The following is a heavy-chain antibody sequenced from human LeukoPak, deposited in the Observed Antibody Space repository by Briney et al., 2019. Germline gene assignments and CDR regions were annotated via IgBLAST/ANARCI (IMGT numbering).Heavy chain of an antibody. Sequence: PGGTLRLSCAASGFTFSSYGMSWVRQAPGKGLEWVSAISGSGGSTYYADSVKGRFTISRDNSKNTLYLQMNSLRAEDTAVYYCAKEVRDYYDSSGYTYYYYYYYMDVWGKGTTVTISS. CDR1: GFTFSSYG. CDR2: ISGSGGST. J-gene: IGHJ6*03. CDR3: AKEVRDYYDSSGYTYYYYYYYMDV. V-gene: IGHV3-23*01. D-gene: IGHD3-22*01.